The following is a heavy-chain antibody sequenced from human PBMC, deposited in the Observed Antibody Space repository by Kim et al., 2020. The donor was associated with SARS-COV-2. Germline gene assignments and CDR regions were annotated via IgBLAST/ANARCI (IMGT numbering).Heavy chain of an antibody. CDR1: GFTFSSYA. J-gene: IGHJ5*02. CDR3: AKQYGSGSYYFKPLSGFSLDP. CDR2: ISGSGGST. Sequence: GGSLRLSCAASGFTFSSYAMSWVRQAPGKGLEWVSAISGSGGSTYYADSVKGRFTISRDNSKNTLYLQMNSLRAEDTAVYYCAKQYGSGSYYFKPLSGFSLDPWGQGTLVTVSS. V-gene: IGHV3-23*01. D-gene: IGHD3-10*01.